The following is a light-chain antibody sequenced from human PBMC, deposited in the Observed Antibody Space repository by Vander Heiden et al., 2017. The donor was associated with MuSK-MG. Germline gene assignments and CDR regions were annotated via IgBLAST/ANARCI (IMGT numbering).Light chain of an antibody. CDR1: SSDVGGYNY. Sequence: QAALTQPACAWCSQEQTITISCTGTSSDVGGYNYGSWYQQHPGKAPKLMIYDVSNRPSGVSNRFSGSKSGNTASLNISGLQAEDGADYYCSSYTSSSCYVFGTGTKLTVL. CDR3: SSYTSSSCYV. CDR2: DVS. J-gene: IGLJ1*01. V-gene: IGLV2-14*03.